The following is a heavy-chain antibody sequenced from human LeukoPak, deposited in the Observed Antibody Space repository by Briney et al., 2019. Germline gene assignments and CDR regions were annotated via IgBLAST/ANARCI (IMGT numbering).Heavy chain of an antibody. Sequence: ASVKVSCKASGYTFTGYYMHWVRQAPGQGLEWMGWINPDSGGTNYAQKFQGRVAMTRDTPISTAYMELSRLRSDDTAVYYCARRGEPYYYDSSGSSPFDPWGQGTLVTVSS. D-gene: IGHD3-22*01. CDR2: INPDSGGT. CDR3: ARRGEPYYYDSSGSSPFDP. CDR1: GYTFTGYY. J-gene: IGHJ5*02. V-gene: IGHV1-2*02.